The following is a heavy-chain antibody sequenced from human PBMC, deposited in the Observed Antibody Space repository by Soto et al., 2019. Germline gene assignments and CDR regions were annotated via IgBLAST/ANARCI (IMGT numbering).Heavy chain of an antibody. CDR3: STRYGSVRTRFDY. CDR2: VNPIVGMS. V-gene: IGHV1-69*02. Sequence: QVQLVQSGAEVKKPGSSVRVSCTASGGTFNSYAINWVRQAPGQGLEWVGRVNPIVGMSTFAQKFQGRVTIIVDKSESIAYMDLTRLNSDDTAVDYCSTRYGSVRTRFDYWGHGDL. D-gene: IGHD3-10*01. CDR1: GGTFNSYA. J-gene: IGHJ4*01.